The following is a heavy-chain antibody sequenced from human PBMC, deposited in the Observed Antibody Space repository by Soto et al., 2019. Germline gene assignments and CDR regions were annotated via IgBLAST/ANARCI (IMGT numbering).Heavy chain of an antibody. J-gene: IGHJ4*02. D-gene: IGHD3-22*01. CDR3: ARAFYDSSGYGSGVDY. CDR2: ISYDENNK. V-gene: IGHV3-30-3*01. Sequence: QVQLVESGGGVVQPGRSLRLSCAASGFTFSSYAMHWVRQAPGKGLEWVAVISYDENNKYYADSVKGRFTISRDNSKKTLYLQMNSLRAEDTAVYYCARAFYDSSGYGSGVDYGGQGTLVTVSS. CDR1: GFTFSSYA.